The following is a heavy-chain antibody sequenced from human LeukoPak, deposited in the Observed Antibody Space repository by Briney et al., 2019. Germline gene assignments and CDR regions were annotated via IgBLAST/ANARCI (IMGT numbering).Heavy chain of an antibody. Sequence: GGSLRLSCAASGFTFSSYAIRWVRQAPGKGLEWVSAISGSGGSTYYADSVKGRFTISRDNSKNTLYLQMNSLRAEDTAVYYCAKDWYDYIWGSYRVPFDYWGQGTLVTVSS. CDR2: ISGSGGST. V-gene: IGHV3-23*01. CDR3: AKDWYDYIWGSYRVPFDY. J-gene: IGHJ4*02. CDR1: GFTFSSYA. D-gene: IGHD3-16*02.